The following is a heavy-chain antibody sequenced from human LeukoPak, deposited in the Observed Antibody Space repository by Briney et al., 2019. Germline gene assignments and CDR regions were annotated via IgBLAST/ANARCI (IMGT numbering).Heavy chain of an antibody. V-gene: IGHV1-2*02. CDR2: INPKSGVT. Sequence: GASVKVSCKASGYTFTDYYLHWVRQAPGQGLEWMGWINPKSGVTDSKMKFQGRVTLTRDTSITTAYMELNSLTSDDAAVYYCARAGGYCGSTSCYSGYYYYFMDVWGKGTTVTVSS. CDR1: GYTFTDYY. D-gene: IGHD2-2*01. CDR3: ARAGGYCGSTSCYSGYYYYFMDV. J-gene: IGHJ6*03.